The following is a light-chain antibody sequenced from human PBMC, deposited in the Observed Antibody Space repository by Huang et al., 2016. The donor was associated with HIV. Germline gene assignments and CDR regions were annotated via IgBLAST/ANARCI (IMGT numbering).Light chain of an antibody. V-gene: IGKV1-8*01. CDR1: PDITNF. J-gene: IGKJ3*01. CDR2: AAS. CDR3: QQYDIHPLT. Sequence: IRMTQSPSSLSASTGDRVTITCRANPDITNFLAWYQQRPGSVPTLLIYAASTLQSGVPSRFSGNGSGTDFTLTIGCLHSEDVATYYCQQYDIHPLTFGPGTRVDIK.